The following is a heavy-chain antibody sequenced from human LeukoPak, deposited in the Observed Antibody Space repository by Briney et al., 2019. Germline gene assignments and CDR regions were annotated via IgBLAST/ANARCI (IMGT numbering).Heavy chain of an antibody. D-gene: IGHD4-23*01. CDR1: GFTFSSYG. J-gene: IGHJ4*02. CDR2: IYSGGTT. CDR3: ARRAGGYSHPYDY. V-gene: IGHV3-53*01. Sequence: GGSLRLSCAASGFTFSSYGMSWVRQAPGKGLEWVSLIYSGGTTYYADSVKGRFTISRDNSKNTLYLQMNSLRAEDTAVYYCARRAGGYSHPYDYWGQGILVTVSP.